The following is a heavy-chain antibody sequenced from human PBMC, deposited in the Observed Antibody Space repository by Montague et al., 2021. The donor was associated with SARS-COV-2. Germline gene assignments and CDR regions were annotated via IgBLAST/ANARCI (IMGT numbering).Heavy chain of an antibody. V-gene: IGHV6-1*01. J-gene: IGHJ4*02. CDR1: GDSVPSNRAA. Sequence: CAISGDSVPSNRAASNWIRQSPGSGLEWLGRTYYRSKWYNDYAVSVEGRITINPDTSKNQFSLQLKSVTPEDTAVYYCSRGYCGGGSCYVFDYWGQGTLVTVAA. CDR3: SRGYCGGGSCYVFDY. CDR2: TYYRSKWYN. D-gene: IGHD2-15*01.